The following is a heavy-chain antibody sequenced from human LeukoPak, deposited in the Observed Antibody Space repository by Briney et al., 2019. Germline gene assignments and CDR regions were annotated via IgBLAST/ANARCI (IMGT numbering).Heavy chain of an antibody. V-gene: IGHV4-59*12. CDR3: AREHSSSWDQFDY. CDR1: GGSISSYY. Sequence: PSETLSLTCTVSGGSISSYYWSWIRQPPGKGLEWIGYIYYSGGTNYNPSLKSRVTISVDTSKNQFSLKLSSVTAADTAVYYCAREHSSSWDQFDYWGQGTLVTVSS. J-gene: IGHJ4*02. D-gene: IGHD6-13*01. CDR2: IYYSGGT.